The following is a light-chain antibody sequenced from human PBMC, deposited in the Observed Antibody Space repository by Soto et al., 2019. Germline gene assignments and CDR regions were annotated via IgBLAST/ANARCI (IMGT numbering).Light chain of an antibody. CDR3: QQRSNWPIT. CDR1: QSVSSC. V-gene: IGKV3-11*01. J-gene: IGKJ5*01. CDR2: DAS. Sequence: DILLTQSPSTLSSSLGARVPLSCRASQSVSSCLAWYPQKPGQAPRLLIYDASNRATGIPARFSGSGSGTDFTLTISSLEPEDFAAYYCQQRSNWPITFGQGTRLEI.